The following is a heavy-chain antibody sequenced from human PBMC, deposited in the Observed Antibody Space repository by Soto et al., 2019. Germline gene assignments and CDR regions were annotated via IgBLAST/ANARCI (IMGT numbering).Heavy chain of an antibody. CDR1: GYSISSGYY. CDR3: ARDRGIVGGTNAIDI. V-gene: IGHV4-38-2*01. CDR2: IFQSGRT. Sequence: SETLSLTCAVSGYSISSGYYWGWSRQPPGRGLEWIGSIFQSGRTDYNPSLKSRITLSMNTSRNQFSLKLNSVTAADTAVYYCARDRGIVGGTNAIDIWGQGIMVTVSS. D-gene: IGHD1-26*01. J-gene: IGHJ3*02.